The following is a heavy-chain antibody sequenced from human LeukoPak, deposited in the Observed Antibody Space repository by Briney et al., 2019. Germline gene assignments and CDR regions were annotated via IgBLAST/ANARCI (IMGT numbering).Heavy chain of an antibody. CDR3: ARPAYRYSSALNWFDP. CDR2: INPSGGST. CDR1: GYTFTSYY. D-gene: IGHD6-19*01. Sequence: GASVKVSCKASGYTFTSYYMHWVRQAPGQGLEWMGIINPSGGSTSYAQKFQGRVTMTSDMSTSTVYMELSSLRSEDTAVYYCARPAYRYSSALNWFDPWGQGTLVTVSS. J-gene: IGHJ5*02. V-gene: IGHV1-46*01.